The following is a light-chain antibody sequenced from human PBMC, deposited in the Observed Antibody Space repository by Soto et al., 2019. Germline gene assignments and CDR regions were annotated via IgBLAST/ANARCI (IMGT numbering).Light chain of an antibody. Sequence: EIVMTQSPATLSVSPGERATLSCRASQRVSSNLAWYQQKPGQAPRLLIYGASTRATGIPARFSGSRSGTEFTLTISSLQSEDFAVYYCQQYNNWPPYTVGQGTKLEIK. CDR3: QQYNNWPPYT. J-gene: IGKJ2*01. CDR2: GAS. V-gene: IGKV3-15*01. CDR1: QRVSSN.